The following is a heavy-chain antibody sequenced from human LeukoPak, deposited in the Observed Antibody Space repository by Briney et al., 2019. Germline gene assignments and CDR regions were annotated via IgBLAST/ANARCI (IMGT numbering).Heavy chain of an antibody. Sequence: SETLSLTCAVYGGSFSGYYWSWIRQPPGKGLEWIGEINHSGSTNYNPSLKSRVTISVDTSKNQFSLKLSSVTAADTAVYYCASDLVVVAATGWFDPWRQETLVTVSS. CDR2: INHSGST. D-gene: IGHD2-15*01. CDR3: ASDLVVVAATGWFDP. CDR1: GGSFSGYY. J-gene: IGHJ5*02. V-gene: IGHV4-34*01.